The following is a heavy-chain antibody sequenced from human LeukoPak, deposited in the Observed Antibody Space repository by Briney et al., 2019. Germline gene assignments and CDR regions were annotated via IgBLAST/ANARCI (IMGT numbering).Heavy chain of an antibody. Sequence: GGSLTLPCLACGFTFSNAWRFLVGQAPAKALEWPGRNKSKTNGGTTDYAETVKGRFTISRDDSKNTLYLQLNSLKTEDTAVYYCTTDPRASSSWYWFDPWGQGTLVTVSS. CDR1: GFTFSNAW. J-gene: IGHJ5*02. D-gene: IGHD6-13*01. V-gene: IGHV3-15*01. CDR3: TTDPRASSSWYWFDP. CDR2: NKSKTNGGTT.